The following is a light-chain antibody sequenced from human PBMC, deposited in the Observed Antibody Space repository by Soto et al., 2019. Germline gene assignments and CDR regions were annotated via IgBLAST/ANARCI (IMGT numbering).Light chain of an antibody. J-gene: IGKJ1*01. Sequence: EVVMTQSPATLSVSPGEGVTLSCRASQGIGDTLAWYQHKPGQAPRLLIYGASSRATGIPDRFSGSGSGTDFTLTISRLEPEDFAVYYCQQYGSSFWTFGQGTKVDIK. CDR3: QQYGSSFWT. CDR1: QGIGDT. V-gene: IGKV3-20*01. CDR2: GAS.